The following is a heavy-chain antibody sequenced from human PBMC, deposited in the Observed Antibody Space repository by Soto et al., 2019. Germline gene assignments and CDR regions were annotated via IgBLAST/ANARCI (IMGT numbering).Heavy chain of an antibody. CDR3: AREAQLVPQFDY. CDR2: IIPILGIA. CDR1: GGTFSSYT. D-gene: IGHD6-6*01. V-gene: IGHV1-69*08. Sequence: QVQLVQSGAEVKTPGSSVKVSCKASGGTFSSYTISWVRQAPGQGLEWMGRIIPILGIANYAQKFQGRVTITADKSTSTAYMELSSLRSEDTAVYYCAREAQLVPQFDYWGQGTLVTVSS. J-gene: IGHJ4*02.